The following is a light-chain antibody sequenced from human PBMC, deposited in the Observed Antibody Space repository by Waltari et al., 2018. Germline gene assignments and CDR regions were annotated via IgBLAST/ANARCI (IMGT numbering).Light chain of an antibody. CDR1: RPNIGNNY. CDR3: GTWDSSLSGAV. CDR2: ENT. J-gene: IGLJ7*01. Sequence: QSVLTPPPSVSAAPGQRVTIPCLGGRPNIGNNYVSWYRQFPGTAPKLLIYENTERPSGIPGRFSGSKSGTSATLDITGLQAGDEADYYCGTWDSSLSGAVFGGGTHLTVL. V-gene: IGLV1-51*02.